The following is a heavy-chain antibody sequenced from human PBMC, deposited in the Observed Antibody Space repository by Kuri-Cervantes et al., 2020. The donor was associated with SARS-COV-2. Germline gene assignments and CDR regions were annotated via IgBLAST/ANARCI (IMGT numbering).Heavy chain of an antibody. D-gene: IGHD2-2*01. Sequence: SQTLSLTCAVSGYSISSGYYWGWIRQPPGKGLEWIGSTYHSGSTYYNPSLKSRVTISVDTSKNQFSLKLSSVTAADTAVYYCARGGAGYCSSTSCYLAFDIWGQGTMVTVSS. CDR3: ARGGAGYCSSTSCYLAFDI. V-gene: IGHV4-38-2*01. J-gene: IGHJ3*02. CDR1: GYSISSGYY. CDR2: TYHSGST.